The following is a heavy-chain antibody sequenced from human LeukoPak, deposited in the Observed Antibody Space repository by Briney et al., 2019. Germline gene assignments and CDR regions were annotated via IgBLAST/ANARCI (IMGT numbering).Heavy chain of an antibody. J-gene: IGHJ4*02. V-gene: IGHV3-23*01. Sequence: GGSLRLSCRASGFTFSNYAMNWVRQTPGKGLEWVSSLTGNSNNPNYADSVKGRFTISRDNSKNTLYLQMNSLRAEDTALYYCAKDRPNYYESNGDYYRRNGDYWGQGTLVTVSS. CDR1: GFTFSNYA. CDR3: AKDRPNYYESNGDYYRRNGDY. D-gene: IGHD3-22*01. CDR2: LTGNSNNP.